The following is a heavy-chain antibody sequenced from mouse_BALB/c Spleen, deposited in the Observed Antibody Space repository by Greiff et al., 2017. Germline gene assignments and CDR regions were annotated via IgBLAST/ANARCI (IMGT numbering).Heavy chain of an antibody. CDR2: IWAGGST. D-gene: IGHD2-3*01. Sequence: VMLVESGPGLVAPSQSLSITCTVSGFSLTSYGVHWVRQPPGKGLEWLGVIWAGGSTNYNSALMSRLSISKDNSKSQVFLKMNSLQTDDTAMYYCARVDGYYGYAMDYWGQGTSVTVSS. J-gene: IGHJ4*01. CDR3: ARVDGYYGYAMDY. V-gene: IGHV2-9*02. CDR1: GFSLTSYG.